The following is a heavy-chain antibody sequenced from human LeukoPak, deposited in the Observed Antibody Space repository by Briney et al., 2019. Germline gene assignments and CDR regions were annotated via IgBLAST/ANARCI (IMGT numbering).Heavy chain of an antibody. J-gene: IGHJ4*02. V-gene: IGHV4-39*01. CDR2: ISYSGTT. CDR3: ARHFDY. Sequence: SETLSLRCTVSGASISTSSYYWGWIRQPPGKGLEWIGTISYSGTTYYNPSLKSRVTISADTSNNQFSLKLTSVTAADTAVYYCARHFDYWGQGTLVTVSS. CDR1: GASISTSSYY.